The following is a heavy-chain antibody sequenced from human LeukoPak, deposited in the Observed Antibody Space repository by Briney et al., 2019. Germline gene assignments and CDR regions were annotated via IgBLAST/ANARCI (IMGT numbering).Heavy chain of an antibody. V-gene: IGHV5-51*01. D-gene: IGHD1/OR15-1a*01. J-gene: IGHJ4*02. Sequence: GGPLEISWQGSGSRFTSYWIGWVRQLPGKGLGWMGIIYPGDSDTRYSPSFQGQVTISADKSISTAYLQWSSLKASDTAMYYCARHGKQGVFTHWGQGTLVTVSS. CDR1: GSRFTSYW. CDR2: IYPGDSDT. CDR3: ARHGKQGVFTH.